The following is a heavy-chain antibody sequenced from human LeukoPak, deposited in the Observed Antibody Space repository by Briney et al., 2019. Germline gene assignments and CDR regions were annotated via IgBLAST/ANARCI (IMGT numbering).Heavy chain of an antibody. CDR3: ARDGTGYSYEYNWFDP. J-gene: IGHJ5*02. V-gene: IGHV4-61*02. Sequence: SQTLSLTCTVSGGSISSGSYYWSWIRQPAGKGLEWIGRIYTSGSTNYNPSLKSRVTISVDTSKNQFSLKLSSVTAADTAVYYCARDGTGYSYEYNWFDPWGQGTLVTVSS. CDR2: IYTSGST. CDR1: GGSISSGSYY. D-gene: IGHD5-18*01.